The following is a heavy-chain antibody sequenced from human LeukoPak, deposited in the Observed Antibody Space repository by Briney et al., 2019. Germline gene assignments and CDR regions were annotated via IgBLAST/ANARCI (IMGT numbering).Heavy chain of an antibody. J-gene: IGHJ3*02. D-gene: IGHD3-3*01. CDR2: INSDGSST. CDR3: ASMYYDFWSGYYTGHRNAFDI. V-gene: IGHV3-74*01. CDR1: GFTFSSYW. Sequence: GGSLRLSCAASGFTFSSYWMHWVRQAPGKGLVWVSRINSDGSSTSYVDSVKGRFTISRDNAKNTLYLQMNSLRAEDTAVYYCASMYYDFWSGYYTGHRNAFDIRGQGTMVTVSS.